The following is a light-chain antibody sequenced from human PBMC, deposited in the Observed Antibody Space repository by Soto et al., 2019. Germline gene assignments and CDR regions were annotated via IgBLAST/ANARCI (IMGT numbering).Light chain of an antibody. CDR2: GAS. CDR3: QQYNNWPIT. CDR1: QSVSSN. V-gene: IGKV3-15*01. Sequence: ERVVTHSPATLSVTPGERATLSCRASQSVSSNLAWYQQKPGQAPRLLIYGASTRATGIPARFSGSGSGTEFTLTISSLQSEDFAVYDCQQYNNWPITFGQGTRLEI. J-gene: IGKJ5*01.